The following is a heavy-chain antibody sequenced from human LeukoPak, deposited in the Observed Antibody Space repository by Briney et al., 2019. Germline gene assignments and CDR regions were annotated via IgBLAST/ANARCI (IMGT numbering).Heavy chain of an antibody. V-gene: IGHV3-49*04. CDR1: GFTFGDYA. CDR3: TATRHYYYYMDV. J-gene: IGHJ6*03. CDR2: IRSKAYGGTT. Sequence: PGGSLRLSCTASGFTFGDYAMSWVRQAPGKGLEWVGFIRSKAYGGTTEYAASVKGRFTISRDDSKSIAYLQMNSLKTEDTAVYYCTATRHYYYYMDVWGKGTTVTISS.